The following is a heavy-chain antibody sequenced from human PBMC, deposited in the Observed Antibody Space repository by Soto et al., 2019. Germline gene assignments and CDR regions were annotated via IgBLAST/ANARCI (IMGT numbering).Heavy chain of an antibody. D-gene: IGHD1-26*01. CDR1: GYTLSDYY. CDR2: INPKSGDT. Sequence: QVQVEQSGAEVKKPGASVKVSCKASGYTLSDYYMHWVRQAPGQGLEWMGWINPKSGDTNYAQKFQGRVTMTRDTSISTAYKELSRLRSDDTAVYYCARSSGSYSYYGMDVWGQGTTVTVSS. J-gene: IGHJ6*02. CDR3: ARSSGSYSYYGMDV. V-gene: IGHV1-2*02.